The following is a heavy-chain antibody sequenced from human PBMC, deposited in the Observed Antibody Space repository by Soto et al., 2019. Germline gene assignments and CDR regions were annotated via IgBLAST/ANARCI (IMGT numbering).Heavy chain of an antibody. Sequence: ASVKVSCKASGYTFTSYGISWVRQAPGQGLEWMGWISAYNGNTNYAQKLQGRVTMTTDTSTSTAYMELRSLRSDDTAVYYCARTGGVTMVRGVIINPFDYYYGMDVWGQGTTVTVSS. CDR1: GYTFTSYG. J-gene: IGHJ6*02. V-gene: IGHV1-18*01. CDR3: ARTGGVTMVRGVIINPFDYYYGMDV. CDR2: ISAYNGNT. D-gene: IGHD3-10*01.